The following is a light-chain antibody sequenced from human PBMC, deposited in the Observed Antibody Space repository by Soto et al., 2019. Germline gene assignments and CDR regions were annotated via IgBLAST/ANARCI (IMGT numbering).Light chain of an antibody. J-gene: IGLJ3*02. CDR2: DVT. Sequence: QSALTQPPSASGSPGQSVTISCTGTSRDVGDYNYVSWYQQHPGKAPKLIIYDVTKRPSGVPDRFSGSKSGNTASLTVSGLQAEDHADYYCSSYAGYNNLELFGGGTKVTVL. CDR3: SSYAGYNNLEL. V-gene: IGLV2-8*01. CDR1: SRDVGDYNY.